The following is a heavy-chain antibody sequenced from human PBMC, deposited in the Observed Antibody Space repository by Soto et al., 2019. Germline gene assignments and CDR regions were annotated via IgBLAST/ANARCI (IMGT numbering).Heavy chain of an antibody. Sequence: SVKVSCKASGFTFTSSAMQWVRQARGQRLEWIGWIVVGSGNTNYAQKFQERVTITRDMSTSTAYMELSSLRSEDTAVYYCAAYYDILTGSLFDPWGQGTLVTVSS. J-gene: IGHJ5*02. CDR1: GFTFTSSA. CDR2: IVVGSGNT. D-gene: IGHD3-9*01. V-gene: IGHV1-58*02. CDR3: AAYYDILTGSLFDP.